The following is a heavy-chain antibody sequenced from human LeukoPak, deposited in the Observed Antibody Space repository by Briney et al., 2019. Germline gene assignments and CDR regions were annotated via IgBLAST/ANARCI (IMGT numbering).Heavy chain of an antibody. J-gene: IGHJ6*04. D-gene: IGHD2-2*01. V-gene: IGHV3-21*01. CDR3: ARDYQPVVVPAATGYYYGMDV. CDR2: ISSSSSYI. Sequence: PGGSLRLSCAASGFTFSSYSMNWVRQAPGKGLEWVSSISSSSSYIYYADSVKGRFTISRDNAKNSLYLQMNSLRAEDTAVYYCARDYQPVVVPAATGYYYGMDVWGKGTTVTVSP. CDR1: GFTFSSYS.